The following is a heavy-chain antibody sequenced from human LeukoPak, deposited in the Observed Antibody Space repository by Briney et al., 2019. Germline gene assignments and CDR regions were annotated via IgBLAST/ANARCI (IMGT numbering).Heavy chain of an antibody. V-gene: IGHV3-30*04. D-gene: IGHD3-9*01. J-gene: IGHJ4*02. Sequence: PGRSLRLSCAASGFTFSSYAMHWVRQAPGKGLEWVAVISYDGSNKYYADSVKGRFTISRDNSKNTLYLQMNGLRAEDTAVYYCANWFGHILTGSGSDYWGQGTLVTVSS. CDR1: GFTFSSYA. CDR2: ISYDGSNK. CDR3: ANWFGHILTGSGSDY.